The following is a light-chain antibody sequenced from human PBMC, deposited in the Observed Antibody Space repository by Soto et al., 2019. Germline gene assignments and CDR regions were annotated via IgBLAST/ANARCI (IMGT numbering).Light chain of an antibody. V-gene: IGKV1-5*01. CDR1: QSISGW. J-gene: IGKJ5*01. CDR2: DVS. Sequence: DIQMTQSPSTLSASVGDRVTITCRASQSISGWLAWYQQKPGKAPKLLIYDVSSLESGVPSRFSGSGSGTEFTLTISRLEPEDFAVYYCQQYNNWPLTFGQGTRLEIK. CDR3: QQYNNWPLT.